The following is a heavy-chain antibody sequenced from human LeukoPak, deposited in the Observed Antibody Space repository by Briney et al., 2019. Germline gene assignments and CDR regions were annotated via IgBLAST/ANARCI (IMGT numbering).Heavy chain of an antibody. CDR1: GFTFSSYA. D-gene: IGHD3-22*01. V-gene: IGHV3-21*01. Sequence: GGSLRLSCAASGFTFSSYAMNWVRQAPGKGLEWVSSISSSTIYTYYADSVKGRFPISRDNAKNSLYLQMNSLRAEDTAVYYCARASPPYYYDSSGYYLDYWGQGTLVTVSS. CDR2: ISSSTIYT. J-gene: IGHJ4*02. CDR3: ARASPPYYYDSSGYYLDY.